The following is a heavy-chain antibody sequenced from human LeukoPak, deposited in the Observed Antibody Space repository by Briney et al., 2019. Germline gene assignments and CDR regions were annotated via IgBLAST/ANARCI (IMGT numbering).Heavy chain of an antibody. CDR2: ISYDGSNK. CDR1: GFTFSNYG. Sequence: GGSLRLSCAASGFTFSNYGMHWVRQAPGKGLEWVAVISYDGSNKYYADSVKGRFTISRDNSKNTLYLQMNSLRAEDTAVYYCAKGTERIAAAGMDYWGQGTLVTVSS. CDR3: AKGTERIAAAGMDY. J-gene: IGHJ4*02. D-gene: IGHD6-13*01. V-gene: IGHV3-30*18.